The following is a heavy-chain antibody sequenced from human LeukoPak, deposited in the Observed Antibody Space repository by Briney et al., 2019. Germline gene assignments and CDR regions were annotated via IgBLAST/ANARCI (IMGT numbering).Heavy chain of an antibody. CDR2: ISGDGGST. Sequence: PGGSLRLSCAASGFPFSSSWVHWVRQAPGKGLVCVSRISGDGGSTEYADSVKGRFAISRDNAKNTLYLQMNSLRAEDTAVYYCAARFRDGLDIWGQGTMVTVSS. V-gene: IGHV3-74*01. CDR3: AARFRDGLDI. J-gene: IGHJ3*02. CDR1: GFPFSSSW.